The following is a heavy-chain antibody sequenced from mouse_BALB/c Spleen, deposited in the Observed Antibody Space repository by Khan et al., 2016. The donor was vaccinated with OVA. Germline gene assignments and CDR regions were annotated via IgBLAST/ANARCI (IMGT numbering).Heavy chain of an antibody. V-gene: IGHV1-26*01. Sequence: VRLQQSGPDLVKPGASVKISCKASGYSFTLYYLSWVKQTHGESLEWIGRVNPNNGDTTYNQKFKGKAILTVDKSSNTAYMDLRSLTSEDSAVYYCARGYDFFAYWGQGTLVTVSA. J-gene: IGHJ3*01. CDR1: GYSFTLYY. CDR3: ARGYDFFAY. D-gene: IGHD2-14*01. CDR2: VNPNNGDT.